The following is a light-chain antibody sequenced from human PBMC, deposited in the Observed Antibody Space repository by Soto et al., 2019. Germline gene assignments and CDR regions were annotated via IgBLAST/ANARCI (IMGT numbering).Light chain of an antibody. J-gene: IGKJ4*01. CDR3: QQDYSFPLY. Sequence: DIQMTQSPSSVSASVGDRVTITCRASQGLGVWLGWYQQKPGKAPQLLIFGASGLQTGVQSRFSGCRSWSDFTFTNSSLQPEYLAKYYCQQDYSFPLYFSGGTKVESK. CDR1: QGLGVW. CDR2: GAS. V-gene: IGKV1-12*01.